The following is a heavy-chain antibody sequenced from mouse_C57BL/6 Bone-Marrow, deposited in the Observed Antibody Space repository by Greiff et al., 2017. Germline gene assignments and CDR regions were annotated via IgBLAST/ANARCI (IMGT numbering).Heavy chain of an antibody. CDR2: IHPNSGST. CDR1: GYTFTSYW. D-gene: IGHD1-1*01. J-gene: IGHJ2*01. V-gene: IGHV1-64*01. CDR3: ARDYCGSVYFDY. Sequence: QVQLQQPGAELVKPGASVKLSCKASGYTFTSYWMHWVKQRPGQGLEWIGMIHPNSGSTNYNEKFKSKATLTVDKSSSTAYMQLSSLTSEDSAVYYCARDYCGSVYFDYWGQGTTLTVSS.